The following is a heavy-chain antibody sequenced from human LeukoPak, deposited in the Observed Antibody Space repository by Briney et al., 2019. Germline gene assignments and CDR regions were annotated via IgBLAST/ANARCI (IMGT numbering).Heavy chain of an antibody. V-gene: IGHV1-18*01. J-gene: IGHJ6*02. CDR2: ISAYNGNT. D-gene: IGHD3-22*01. CDR3: ARDPQGYYYDSSGYPYYYGMDV. CDR1: GYTFTSYG. Sequence: ASVKVSCKASGYTFTSYGISWVRQAPGQGLEWMGWISAYNGNTNYAQKLQGRVTMTTDTSTSTAYMELRSLRSDDTAVYYCARDPQGYYYDSSGYPYYYGMDVWGQGTTVTVSS.